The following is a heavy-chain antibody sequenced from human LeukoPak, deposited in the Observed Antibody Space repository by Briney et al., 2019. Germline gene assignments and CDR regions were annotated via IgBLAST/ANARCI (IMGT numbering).Heavy chain of an antibody. V-gene: IGHV3-23*01. CDR1: GFTFSSYG. J-gene: IGHJ6*03. Sequence: PGGSLRLSCAASGFTFSSYGMSWVRQAPGKGLEWVSAISGSGGSTYYADSVKGRFTTSRDNAKNSLYLQMNSLRAEDTALYYCARYQSEELRYFDWLFRDYYYMDVWGKGTTVTVSS. CDR3: ARYQSEELRYFDWLFRDYYYMDV. CDR2: ISGSGGST. D-gene: IGHD3-9*01.